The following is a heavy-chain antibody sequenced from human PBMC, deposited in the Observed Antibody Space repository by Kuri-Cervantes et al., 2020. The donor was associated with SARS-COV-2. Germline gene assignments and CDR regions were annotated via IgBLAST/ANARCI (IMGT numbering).Heavy chain of an antibody. J-gene: IGHJ4*02. CDR2: ISGSGGST. CDR3: ARGELGISDY. Sequence: GESLKISCAASGFTFSSYAMSWVRQAPGKGLEWVSAISGSGGSTYYADSVKGRFTISRDNAKNSLYLQMNSLRAEDTAVYYCARGELGISDYWGQGTLVTVSS. CDR1: GFTFSSYA. V-gene: IGHV3-23*01. D-gene: IGHD7-27*01.